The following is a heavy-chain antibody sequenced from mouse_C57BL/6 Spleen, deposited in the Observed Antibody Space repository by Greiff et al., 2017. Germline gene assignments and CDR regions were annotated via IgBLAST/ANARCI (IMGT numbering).Heavy chain of an antibody. D-gene: IGHD1-1*01. CDR2: ISSGSSTI. Sequence: DVHLVESGGGLVKPGGSLKLSCAASGFTFSDYGMHWVRQAPEKGLEWVAYISSGSSTIYYADTVKGRFTISRDNAKNTLFLQMTSLRSEDTAMYYCAREGGSSYVRHAIDYWGQGTSVTVSS. V-gene: IGHV5-17*01. CDR1: GFTFSDYG. J-gene: IGHJ4*01. CDR3: AREGGSSYVRHAIDY.